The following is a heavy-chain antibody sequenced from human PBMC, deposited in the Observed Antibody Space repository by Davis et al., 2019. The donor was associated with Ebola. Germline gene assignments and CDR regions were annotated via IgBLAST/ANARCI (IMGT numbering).Heavy chain of an antibody. CDR2: IYSGCST. J-gene: IGHJ4*02. V-gene: IGHV3-53*04. CDR1: GFTVSSNY. Sequence: GESLKIPCTASGFTVSSNYMSWVRQAPGKGLEGVSAIYSGCSTYYADSVKGRFTISRHNSKNTLYLQMNSLGAEDTAVYYCATGRGYSYGYNYWGQGTLVTVSS. D-gene: IGHD5-18*01. CDR3: ATGRGYSYGYNY.